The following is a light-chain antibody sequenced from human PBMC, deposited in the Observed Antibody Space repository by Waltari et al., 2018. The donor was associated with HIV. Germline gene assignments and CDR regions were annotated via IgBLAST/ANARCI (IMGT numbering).Light chain of an antibody. J-gene: IGKJ1*01. CDR3: QQSYSFPRT. CDR2: DAS. V-gene: IGKV1-39*01. CDR1: QSISRS. Sequence: DIQMTHSPASLSASVGDKVTITCRTSQSISRSLHWYQQRPGKAPKFLIYDASSLQSGVPSRFSGSGSGTDFTLTISSLQPEDFATYYCQQSYSFPRTFGQGTKVEI.